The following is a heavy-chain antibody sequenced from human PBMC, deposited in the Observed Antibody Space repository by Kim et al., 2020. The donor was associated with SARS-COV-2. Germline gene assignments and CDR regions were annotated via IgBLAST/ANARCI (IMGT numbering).Heavy chain of an antibody. CDR1: GGTFSSYA. CDR2: IIPIFGTA. D-gene: IGHD2-21*02. CDR3: ARELGDSYGSEVVTAIPGKSLRYYYYYGMDV. Sequence: SVKVSCKASGGTFSSYAISWVRQAPGQGLEWMGGIIPIFGTANYAQKFQGRVTITADESTSTAYMELSSLRSEDTAVYYCARELGDSYGSEVVTAIPGKSLRYYYYYGMDVWGQGTTVTVSS. V-gene: IGHV1-69*13. J-gene: IGHJ6*02.